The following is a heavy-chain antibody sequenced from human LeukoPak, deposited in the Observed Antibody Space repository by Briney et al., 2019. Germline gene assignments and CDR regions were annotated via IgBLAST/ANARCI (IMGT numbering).Heavy chain of an antibody. V-gene: IGHV5-51*01. CDR1: GYTFTNYW. J-gene: IGHJ4*02. CDR2: IYPGNSET. Sequence: GESLKISCKGSGYTFTNYWTAWVRQMPGKGLEWMGIIYPGNSETRYSPSFQGQVTMSADKSINTAYLRWTSLKASDTAMYYCARGDSSTWYEYWGQGTLVTVSS. D-gene: IGHD6-13*01. CDR3: ARGDSSTWYEY.